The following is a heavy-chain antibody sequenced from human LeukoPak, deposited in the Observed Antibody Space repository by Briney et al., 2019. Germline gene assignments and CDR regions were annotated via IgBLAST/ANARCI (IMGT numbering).Heavy chain of an antibody. V-gene: IGHV2-5*01. D-gene: IGHD3-3*01. CDR3: AHSIATTDVLRFLEWDY. J-gene: IGHJ4*02. Sequence: SGPTLVNPTQTLTLTCTFSGFSLTTSGVGVGWIRQPPGKALEWLALISWNDDKRYSPSLKSRLTITKDTSKNQVVLTLTNMDLEDTATYYCAHSIATTDVLRFLEWDYWGQGILVTVSS. CDR2: ISWNDDK. CDR1: GFSLTTSGVG.